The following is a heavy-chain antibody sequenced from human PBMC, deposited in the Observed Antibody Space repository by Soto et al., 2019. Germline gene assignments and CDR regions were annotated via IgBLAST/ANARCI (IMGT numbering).Heavy chain of an antibody. CDR1: GGSISSYY. CDR2: IYYSGST. J-gene: IGHJ4*02. Sequence: PSETLSLTCTVSGGSISSYYLSWIRQPPGKGLEWIGYIYYSGSTNYNPSLKSRVTISVDTSKNQFSLKLSSVTAADTAVYYCARRSGYDHFDYWGQGTLVTVSS. D-gene: IGHD5-12*01. V-gene: IGHV4-59*08. CDR3: ARRSGYDHFDY.